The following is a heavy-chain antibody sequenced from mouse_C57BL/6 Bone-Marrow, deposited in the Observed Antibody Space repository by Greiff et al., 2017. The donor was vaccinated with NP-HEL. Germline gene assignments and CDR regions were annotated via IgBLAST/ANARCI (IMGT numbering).Heavy chain of an antibody. J-gene: IGHJ2*01. CDR2: IYPRSGNT. CDR1: GYTFTSYG. D-gene: IGHD1-1*01. V-gene: IGHV1-81*01. Sequence: QVQLQQSGAELARPGASVKLSCKASGYTFTSYGISWVKQRTGQGLEWIGEIYPRSGNTYYNEKFKGKATLTADKSSSTAYMELRSLTSEDSAVYFCARSPDYYGNPYYFDYWGQGTTLTVSS. CDR3: ARSPDYYGNPYYFDY.